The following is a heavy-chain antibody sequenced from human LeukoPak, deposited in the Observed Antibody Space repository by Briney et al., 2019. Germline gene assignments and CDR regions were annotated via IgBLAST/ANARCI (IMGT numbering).Heavy chain of an antibody. CDR1: GGSFSGYY. V-gene: IGHV4-34*01. CDR2: INHSGST. CDR3: ARVLEGASGQHWYFDL. D-gene: IGHD6-19*01. Sequence: SETLSLTCAVSGGSFSGYYLSWIRQPPGKGLEWIGEINHSGSTKYNPSLKGRVTISVNTSKNQFSLRLSSVTAADTAVYYCARVLEGASGQHWYFDLGGRGTLVTVSS. J-gene: IGHJ2*01.